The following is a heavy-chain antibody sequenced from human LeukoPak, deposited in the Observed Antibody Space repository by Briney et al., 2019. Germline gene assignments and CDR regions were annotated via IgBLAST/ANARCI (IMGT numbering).Heavy chain of an antibody. D-gene: IGHD2-2*01. J-gene: IGHJ6*03. CDR3: ARVIVVVPAATYYMDV. CDR1: GFTFSSYA. V-gene: IGHV4-59*01. CDR2: IYYSGST. Sequence: GSLRLSCAASGFTFSSYAMSWIRQPPGKGLEWIGYIYYSGSTNYNPSLKSRVTISVDTSKNQFSLKLSSVTAADTAVYYCARVIVVVPAATYYMDVWGKGTTVTVSS.